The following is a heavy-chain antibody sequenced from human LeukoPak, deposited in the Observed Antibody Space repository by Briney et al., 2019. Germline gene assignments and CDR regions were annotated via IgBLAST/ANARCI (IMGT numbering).Heavy chain of an antibody. CDR1: GYTFTSYY. Sequence: ASVKVSCKASGYTFTSYYMHWVRQAPGQGLEWMGIINPSGGSTSYAQKFQGRVTMTRDTSTSTVYMELSSLRSEDTAVYYCARDCPCYYYDSSGSTKGAFGIWGQGTMVTVSS. CDR3: ARDCPCYYYDSSGSTKGAFGI. D-gene: IGHD3-22*01. CDR2: INPSGGST. J-gene: IGHJ3*02. V-gene: IGHV1-46*01.